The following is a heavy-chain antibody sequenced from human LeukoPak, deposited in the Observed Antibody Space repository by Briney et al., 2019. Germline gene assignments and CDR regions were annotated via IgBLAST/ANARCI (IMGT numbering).Heavy chain of an antibody. D-gene: IGHD4-11*01. V-gene: IGHV1-69*04. J-gene: IGHJ3*02. CDR3: ARVTTRYAFGI. Sequence: GASVKVSCKASGGTFSSYAISWVRQAPGQGLEWMGRIIPILGIANYAQKFQGRVTITADKSTSTAYMELSSLRSEDTAVYYCARVTTRYAFGIWGQGTMVTVSS. CDR2: IIPILGIA. CDR1: GGTFSSYA.